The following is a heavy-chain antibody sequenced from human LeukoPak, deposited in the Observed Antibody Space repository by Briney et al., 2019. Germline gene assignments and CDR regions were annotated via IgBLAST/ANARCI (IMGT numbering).Heavy chain of an antibody. CDR1: GYTFTSYG. CDR2: IIPIFGTA. J-gene: IGHJ5*02. Sequence: GASVKVSCKASGYTFTSYGISWVRQAPGQGLEWMGGIIPIFGTANYAQKFQGRVTITADKSTSTAYMELSSLRSEDTAVYYCASQQDYYGSGRDDWFDPWGQGTLVTVSS. V-gene: IGHV1-69*06. D-gene: IGHD3-10*01. CDR3: ASQQDYYGSGRDDWFDP.